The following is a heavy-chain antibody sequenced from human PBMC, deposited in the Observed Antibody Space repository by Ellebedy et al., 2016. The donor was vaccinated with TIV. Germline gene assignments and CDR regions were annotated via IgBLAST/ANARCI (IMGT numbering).Heavy chain of an antibody. D-gene: IGHD6-19*01. Sequence: MPGGSLRLSCTVSGGSISSYYWSWIRQPPGKGLEWIGYIYYSGSTHYNPSLKSRVTISVDTSKNQFSLKLSSVTAADTAVYYCARGYSSCWYNWFHPWGQGTLVTVSS. J-gene: IGHJ5*02. CDR1: GGSISSYY. CDR2: IYYSGST. V-gene: IGHV4-59*01. CDR3: ARGYSSCWYNWFHP.